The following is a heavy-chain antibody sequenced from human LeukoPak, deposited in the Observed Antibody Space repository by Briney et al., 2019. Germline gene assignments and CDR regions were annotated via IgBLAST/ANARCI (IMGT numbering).Heavy chain of an antibody. CDR3: GGSAAHYYYMDV. J-gene: IGHJ6*03. Sequence: GGSLRLSCAASGFTFSSYAISWVRKAPGRGREWVSAISGSGGSTYYADSVKGRFTISRDNSKNTLYLQMNSLRAEDTAVYYCGGSAAHYYYMDVWGKGTTVTVSS. CDR2: ISGSGGST. V-gene: IGHV3-23*01. CDR1: GFTFSSYA. D-gene: IGHD2-2*01.